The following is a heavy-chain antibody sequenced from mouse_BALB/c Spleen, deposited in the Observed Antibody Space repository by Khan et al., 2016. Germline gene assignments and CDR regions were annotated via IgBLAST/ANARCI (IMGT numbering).Heavy chain of an antibody. J-gene: IGHJ2*01. Sequence: QVQLQQSGPGLVAPSQSLSITCTVSGFSLTSYGVHWVRQPPGKGLEWLGVIRAGGSSHYNSALMSRLSISKDNSKSPVFSKMHSMQDYDTAMYSCDRGEDKWGQGTTLTVSS. V-gene: IGHV2-9*02. CDR1: GFSLTSYG. CDR2: IRAGGSS. CDR3: DRGEDK.